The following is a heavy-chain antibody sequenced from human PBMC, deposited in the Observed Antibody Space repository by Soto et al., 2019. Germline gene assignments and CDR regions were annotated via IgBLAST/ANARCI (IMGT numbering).Heavy chain of an antibody. J-gene: IGHJ4*02. D-gene: IGHD6-19*01. CDR1: GGSTSSGGYS. CDR3: ARGGLLPDY. CDR2: ISHSGST. V-gene: IGHV4-30-2*01. Sequence: QLQLQESGSGLVKPSQTLSLTCAVSGGSTSSGGYSWSWLRQPPGKGLEWIGYISHSGSTYYNPSLKSRVTISVDTPKNQFSLRLSSVTAADTAVYYCARGGLLPDYWGQGTLVTVSS.